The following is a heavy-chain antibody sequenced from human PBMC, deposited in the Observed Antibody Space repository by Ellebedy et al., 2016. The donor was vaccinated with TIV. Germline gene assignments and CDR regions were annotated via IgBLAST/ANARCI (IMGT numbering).Heavy chain of an antibody. J-gene: IGHJ5*02. CDR3: ARVRRMNWFDP. Sequence: ASVKVSCKASGYTFTTFDVIWVRQATGQGLEWMGWMNSDTGNTGYAHKFQGRITLTRNTSISTAYMELTSLRSEDTALYYCARVRRMNWFDPWGQGTLVTVSS. CDR1: GYTFTTFD. V-gene: IGHV1-8*01. D-gene: IGHD1-1*01. CDR2: MNSDTGNT.